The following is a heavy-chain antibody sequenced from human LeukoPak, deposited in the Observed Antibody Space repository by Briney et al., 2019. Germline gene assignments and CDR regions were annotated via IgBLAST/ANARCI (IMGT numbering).Heavy chain of an antibody. Sequence: GASVKVSCKASGYTFTSYYMHWVRQAPGQGLEWMGIINPSGGSTSYAQKFQGRVTMTRDMSTSTVYMELSSLRSEDTAVYYCARPLWCGESSYYFDYWGQGTLVTVSS. D-gene: IGHD3-10*01. CDR2: INPSGGST. V-gene: IGHV1-46*01. CDR3: ARPLWCGESSYYFDY. CDR1: GYTFTSYY. J-gene: IGHJ4*02.